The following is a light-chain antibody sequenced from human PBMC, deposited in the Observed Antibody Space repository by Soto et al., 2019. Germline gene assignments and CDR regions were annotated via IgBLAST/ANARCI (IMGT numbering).Light chain of an antibody. Sequence: QSALTRPRSLSGSPGQSVTISCTGTSSDVGNYNLVSWYQQYPGKAPKVLIXXXXXXXSGVPDRFSGSKSGSTASLTVSGLQTEDEADYYCNSYVAGSNVFGTGTKVTVL. V-gene: IGLV2-11*01. CDR3: NSYVAGSNV. J-gene: IGLJ1*01. CDR2: XXX. CDR1: SSDVGNYNL.